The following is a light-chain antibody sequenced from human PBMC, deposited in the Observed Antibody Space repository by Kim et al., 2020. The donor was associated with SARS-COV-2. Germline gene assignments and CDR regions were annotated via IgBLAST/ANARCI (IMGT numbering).Light chain of an antibody. Sequence: EIVMTQSPGTLSVSPGERATLSCRASQRISVSLAWYQQKPGRAPRLLISGASTRATGIPARFSGSGSGTEFTLSISSLQSEDFAVYYCQQYNNWPYTFGQGTKLEI. J-gene: IGKJ2*01. CDR3: QQYNNWPYT. CDR1: QRISVS. V-gene: IGKV3-15*01. CDR2: GAS.